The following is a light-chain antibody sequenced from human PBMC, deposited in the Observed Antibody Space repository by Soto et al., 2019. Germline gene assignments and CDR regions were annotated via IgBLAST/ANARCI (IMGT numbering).Light chain of an antibody. Sequence: DIQLTQSPSFLSASVGDRVTITCRASQGINSYLAWFQQEPGKAPKVLIYGASTLQRGVPSRFSGRGSGTEFPLTISSLQPEDFATYYCQQLYSYPLTFGGGTKVEIK. CDR1: QGINSY. V-gene: IGKV1-9*01. J-gene: IGKJ4*01. CDR2: GAS. CDR3: QQLYSYPLT.